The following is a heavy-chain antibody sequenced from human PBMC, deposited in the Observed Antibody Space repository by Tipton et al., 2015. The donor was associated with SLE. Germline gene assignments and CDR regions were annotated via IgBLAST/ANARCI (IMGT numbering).Heavy chain of an antibody. J-gene: IGHJ3*02. CDR1: GGSISSYY. CDR3: ASETYYYGSGTRAFDI. Sequence: LRLSCTVSGGSISSYYWSWIRQPPGKGLEWIGYIYYSGSTNYNPSLKSRVTISVDTSKNQFSLKLSSVTAAATAVYYCASETYYYGSGTRAFDIWGQGTMVTVSS. CDR2: IYYSGST. D-gene: IGHD3-10*01. V-gene: IGHV4-59*01.